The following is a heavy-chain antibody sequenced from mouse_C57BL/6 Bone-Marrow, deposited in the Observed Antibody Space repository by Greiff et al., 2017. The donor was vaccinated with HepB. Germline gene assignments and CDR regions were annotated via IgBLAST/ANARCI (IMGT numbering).Heavy chain of an antibody. CDR3: ARHVRGGRYDYDVDYYAMDY. CDR2: IWSDGST. Sequence: VQLKESGPGLVAPSQSLSITCTVSGFSLTSYGIHWVRQPPGKGLEWLVVIWSDGSTTYNSALKSRLSISKDNSKSQVFLKMNSLQTDDTAMYYCARHVRGGRYDYDVDYYAMDYWGQGTSVTVSS. J-gene: IGHJ4*01. V-gene: IGHV2-6-1*01. CDR1: GFSLTSYG. D-gene: IGHD2-4*01.